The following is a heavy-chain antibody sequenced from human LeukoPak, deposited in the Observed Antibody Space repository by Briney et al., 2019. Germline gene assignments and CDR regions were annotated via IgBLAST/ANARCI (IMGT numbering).Heavy chain of an antibody. D-gene: IGHD3-9*01. CDR1: GFTFSSCW. J-gene: IGHJ4*02. Sequence: GGSLRLSCAASGFTFSSCWMSWVRQAPGKGLEWAANIKQDGSEKYYVDSMKGRFTISRDNAKNSLYLQMNSLRAEDTAVYYCARENEYYDIDYWGQGTLVTVSS. V-gene: IGHV3-7*01. CDR3: ARENEYYDIDY. CDR2: IKQDGSEK.